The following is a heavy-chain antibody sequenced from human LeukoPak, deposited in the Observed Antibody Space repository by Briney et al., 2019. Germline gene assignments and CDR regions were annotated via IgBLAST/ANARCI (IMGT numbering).Heavy chain of an antibody. Sequence: PGGSLRLSCTASGFRFSNYAMNWVRQAPGKGLEWVSVISGGGSSTNYAGSVKGRFTISRENSKNTLYLQMNSLRAEDTAVYYCAHTDSYYFDSGMVSWGQGALVTVSS. D-gene: IGHD3-22*01. CDR1: GFRFSNYA. V-gene: IGHV3-23*01. J-gene: IGHJ5*02. CDR2: ISGGGSST. CDR3: AHTDSYYFDSGMVS.